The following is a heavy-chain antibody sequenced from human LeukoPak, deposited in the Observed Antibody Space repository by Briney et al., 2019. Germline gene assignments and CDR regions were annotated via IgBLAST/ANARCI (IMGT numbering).Heavy chain of an antibody. CDR1: GFTFSSYA. J-gene: IGHJ5*02. CDR2: ISGRGGST. D-gene: IGHD6-13*01. CDR3: AKSWGSSWSRAWFDP. V-gene: IGHV3-23*01. Sequence: GGSLRLSCAASGFTFSSYAMSWVRQAPGKGLEWVSAISGRGGSTYYADSVKGRFTISRDNSKNTLYLQMNSLRAEDTAVYYCAKSWGSSWSRAWFDPWGQGTLVTVSS.